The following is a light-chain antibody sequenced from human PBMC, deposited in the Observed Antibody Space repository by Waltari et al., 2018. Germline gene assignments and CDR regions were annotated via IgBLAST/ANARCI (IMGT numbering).Light chain of an antibody. CDR1: TSNIGSNY. J-gene: IGLJ3*02. V-gene: IGLV1-47*01. Sequence: QSVLTQPPSASGTPGQRVTISCSGSTSNIGSNYVYWYQQLPGTAPKLLIYMNNHRPSGVPDRFSGSKSGTSASLAISGLRSGDEADYFCATWDDSLSGPRVFGGGTRLTV. CDR3: ATWDDSLSGPRV. CDR2: MNN.